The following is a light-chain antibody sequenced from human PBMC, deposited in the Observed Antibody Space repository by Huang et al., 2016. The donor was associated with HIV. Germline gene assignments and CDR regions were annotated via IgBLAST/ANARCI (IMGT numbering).Light chain of an antibody. CDR1: QSVTTK. Sequence: EIVMTQSPATLSVSPGERAPLPCRASQSVTTKLVWYQQKPGPAPRLLIYGASTRDTGIPARFSGSGSGTEFTLTISSLQSEDFAVYYCQQYNNWPPWTFGQGTKVEIK. CDR2: GAS. V-gene: IGKV3-15*01. CDR3: QQYNNWPPWT. J-gene: IGKJ1*01.